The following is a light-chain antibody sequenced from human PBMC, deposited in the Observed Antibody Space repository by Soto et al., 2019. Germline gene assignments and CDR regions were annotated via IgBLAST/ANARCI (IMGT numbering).Light chain of an antibody. CDR2: GVS. Sequence: QSALTQPASVSGSPGQSITISCTGTSSDVGAYNYVSWYQQHPGKAPKLMISGVSNRPSGISNRFSGSKSGNTASLPIYGLQTEDEADYYCNSYAGNIGYVFGTGTKVTVL. V-gene: IGLV2-14*03. CDR1: SSDVGAYNY. J-gene: IGLJ1*01. CDR3: NSYAGNIGYV.